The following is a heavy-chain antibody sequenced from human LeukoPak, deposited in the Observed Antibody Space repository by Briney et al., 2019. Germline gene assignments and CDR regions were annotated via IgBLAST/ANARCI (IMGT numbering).Heavy chain of an antibody. J-gene: IGHJ6*02. CDR1: GGSFSGYY. V-gene: IGHV4-34*01. CDR2: INHSGST. Sequence: SETLSLTCAVYGGSFSGYYWSWIRQPPGKGLEWIGEINHSGSTNYNPSLKSRVTISVDTSKNQFSLKLSSVTAADTAVYYCARGIQLWTPPYYYYYGMDVWVQGTTVTVSS. CDR3: ARGIQLWTPPYYYYYGMDV. D-gene: IGHD5-18*01.